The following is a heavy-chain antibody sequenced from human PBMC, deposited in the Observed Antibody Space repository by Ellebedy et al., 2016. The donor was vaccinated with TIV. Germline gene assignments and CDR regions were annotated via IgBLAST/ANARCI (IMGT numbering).Heavy chain of an antibody. Sequence: MPSETLSLTCTVSGASIATSTYSWDWIRQPPGKGLEWIATMSYNGSSYYNPSLKSRVTISVDTSKNHFSLKLSSVTAADTAVYSCARLGMLLESRGDYWGQGTLVTVSS. CDR3: ARLGMLLESRGDY. CDR1: GASIATSTYS. CDR2: MSYNGSS. V-gene: IGHV4-39*07. D-gene: IGHD2-8*01. J-gene: IGHJ4*02.